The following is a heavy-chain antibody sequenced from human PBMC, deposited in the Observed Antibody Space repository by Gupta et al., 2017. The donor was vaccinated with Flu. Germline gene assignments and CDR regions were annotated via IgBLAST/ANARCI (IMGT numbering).Heavy chain of an antibody. V-gene: IGHV2-26*01. CDR3: ARIVEWDYDFWSGYWFDS. CDR2: IFSTD. CDR1: GFSLNNPKMG. J-gene: IGHJ5*01. D-gene: IGHD3-3*01. Sequence: QVTLKESGPVLMKPTETLTLTCSVSGFSLNNPKMGVSWIRQPPGKALEWLGHIFSTDAFSTSLRPRLTISRDTSKSQVVLTMTNLDPVDSATYYCARIVEWDYDFWSGYWFDSWGHGTLVTVSS.